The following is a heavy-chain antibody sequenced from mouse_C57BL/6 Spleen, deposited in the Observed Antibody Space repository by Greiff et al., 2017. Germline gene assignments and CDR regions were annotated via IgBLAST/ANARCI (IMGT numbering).Heavy chain of an antibody. D-gene: IGHD1-1*01. Sequence: QVPLQQSGAELARPGASVKMSCKASGYTFTSYTMPWVKQRPGKGLEWIGYINPSSGYTKYNQKFKDKATLTADKYSSTAYMQLSSLTSEDSAVYYDARGGYYGSRGDYFDYWGQGTTLTVSS. CDR2: INPSSGYT. V-gene: IGHV1-4*01. CDR3: ARGGYYGSRGDYFDY. J-gene: IGHJ2*01. CDR1: GYTFTSYT.